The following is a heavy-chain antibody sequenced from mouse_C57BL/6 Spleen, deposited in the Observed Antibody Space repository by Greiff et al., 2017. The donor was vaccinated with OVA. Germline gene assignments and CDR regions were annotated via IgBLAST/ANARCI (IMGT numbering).Heavy chain of an antibody. V-gene: IGHV1-39*01. D-gene: IGHD2-12*01. CDR3: ARGYNYDGSYYGMDD. CDR1: GYSFTDYN. Sequence: EVQLQQSGPELVKPGASVKISCKASGYSFTDYNMNWVKQSNGKSLEWIGVINPNYGTTSYNQKFKGKATLSVDQSSSTAYMQLNSLTSADSAVFYCARGYNYDGSYYGMDDWGQGTTVTVSS. J-gene: IGHJ4*01. CDR2: INPNYGTT.